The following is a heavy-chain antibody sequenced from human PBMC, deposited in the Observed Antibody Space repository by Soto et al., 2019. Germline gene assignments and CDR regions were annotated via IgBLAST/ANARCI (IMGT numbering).Heavy chain of an antibody. CDR2: FIPIFVSA. D-gene: IGHD3-22*01. Sequence: QVHLVQSGAEVKKPGSSVKVSCKASGGTVSSYAITWVRQAPGKGLEWMGVFIPIFVSAHYAQKFRGRVTITADESTSTAYMELSGLGSEDTAVYYCARDLSSDSTGFRGYDLWGQGTLVTVSS. CDR3: ARDLSSDSTGFRGYDL. V-gene: IGHV1-69*01. CDR1: GGTVSSYA. J-gene: IGHJ4*02.